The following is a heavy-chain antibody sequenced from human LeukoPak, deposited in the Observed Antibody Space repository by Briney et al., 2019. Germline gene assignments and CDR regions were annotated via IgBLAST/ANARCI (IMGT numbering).Heavy chain of an antibody. CDR3: ARGYYDSSDYEYFQH. Sequence: ASVKVSCKVSGYTLTELSMHWVRQAPGKGLEWMGGFDPEDGETIYAQKFQGRATMTEDTSTDTAYMELSRLRSDDTAVYFCARGYYDSSDYEYFQHWGQGTLVTVSS. V-gene: IGHV1-24*01. CDR2: FDPEDGET. D-gene: IGHD3-22*01. CDR1: GYTLTELS. J-gene: IGHJ1*01.